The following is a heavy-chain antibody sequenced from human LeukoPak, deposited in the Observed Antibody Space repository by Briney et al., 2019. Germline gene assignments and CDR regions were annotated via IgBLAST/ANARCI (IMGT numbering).Heavy chain of an antibody. CDR1: GGSIRSYY. CDR3: ATSTGETAAAFDY. V-gene: IGHV4-59*05. Sequence: PSETLSLTCTVSGGSIRSYYWGWIRQPPGKGLEWIGSIYYSGSTYYNPSLKSRVTLSVDTSKNQFSLRLRSVTAADTAVYYCATSTGETAAAFDYWGQGTLVTVSS. CDR2: IYYSGST. J-gene: IGHJ4*02. D-gene: IGHD6-13*01.